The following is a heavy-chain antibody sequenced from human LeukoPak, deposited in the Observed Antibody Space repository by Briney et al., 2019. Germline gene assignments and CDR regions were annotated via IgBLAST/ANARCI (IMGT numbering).Heavy chain of an antibody. V-gene: IGHV1-2*04. CDR3: ARVRFLELNQFDY. J-gene: IGHJ4*02. D-gene: IGHD3-3*01. CDR1: GYTFTGYY. CDR2: INPNSGGT. Sequence: GASVKVSCKASGYTFTGYYMHWVRQAPGQGLEWMGWINPNSGGTNYAQKFQGWVTMTRDTSISTAYMELSRLRSDDTAVYYCARVRFLELNQFDYWGQGTLVTVSS.